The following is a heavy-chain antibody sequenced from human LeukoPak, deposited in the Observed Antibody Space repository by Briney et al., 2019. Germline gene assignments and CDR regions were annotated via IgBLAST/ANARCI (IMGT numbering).Heavy chain of an antibody. Sequence: GGSLRLSCAASGFTFSSYETNWVRQAPGKGLEWVSYISSSGSTIYYADSVKGRFTISRDNAKNSLYLQMNSLRAEDTAVYYCARGAGGFDPDLYYFDYWGQGTLVTVSS. V-gene: IGHV3-48*03. D-gene: IGHD2-8*02. J-gene: IGHJ4*02. CDR3: ARGAGGFDPDLYYFDY. CDR1: GFTFSSYE. CDR2: ISSSGSTI.